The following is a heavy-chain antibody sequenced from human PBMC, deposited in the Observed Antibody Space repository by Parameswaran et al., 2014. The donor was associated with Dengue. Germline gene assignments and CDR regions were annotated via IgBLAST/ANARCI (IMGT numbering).Heavy chain of an antibody. Sequence: VRQMPGKGLEWMGIIYPGDSDTRYSPSFQGQVTISADKSISTAYLQWSSLKASDTAMYYCAGFGELPGDFDYWGQGTLVTVSS. D-gene: IGHD3-10*01. V-gene: IGHV5-51*01. CDR2: IYPGDSDT. CDR3: AGFGELPGDFDY. J-gene: IGHJ4*02.